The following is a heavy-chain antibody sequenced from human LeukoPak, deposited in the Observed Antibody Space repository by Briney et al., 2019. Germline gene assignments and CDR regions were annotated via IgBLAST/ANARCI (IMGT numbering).Heavy chain of an antibody. V-gene: IGHV3-66*02. CDR1: GFTVSSNY. D-gene: IGHD4-11*01. CDR2: IYSGGST. Sequence: GGSLRLSCAASGFTVSSNYMSWFRQAPGKGLEWVSVIYSGGSTYYADSVKGRFTISRDNSKNTLYLQMNSLRAEDTAVYYCANSLTTDYYMDVWGKGTTVTVSS. J-gene: IGHJ6*03. CDR3: ANSLTTDYYMDV.